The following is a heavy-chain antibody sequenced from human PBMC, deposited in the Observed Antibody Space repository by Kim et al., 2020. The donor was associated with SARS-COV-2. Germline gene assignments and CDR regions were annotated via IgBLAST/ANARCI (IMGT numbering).Heavy chain of an antibody. Sequence: NHAQKRRGRDTMTTDTSTSTAYMELRSLRSDDTAVYYCSRRDGYNLGFDYWGQGTLVTVSS. J-gene: IGHJ4*02. D-gene: IGHD5-12*01. CDR3: SRRDGYNLGFDY. V-gene: IGHV1-18*01.